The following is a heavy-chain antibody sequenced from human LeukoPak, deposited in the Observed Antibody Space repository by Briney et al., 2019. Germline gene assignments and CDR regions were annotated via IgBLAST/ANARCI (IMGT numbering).Heavy chain of an antibody. Sequence: GGSRRLSCSASGFPFRSYAVHWVRQAPGKGLEYISSISRNGDSTYYADSVKGRFTISRDNSKNTLSLHMSSLKPDDTAVYYCVKSDNIVGATYFDYWGQGTLVTVSS. J-gene: IGHJ4*02. D-gene: IGHD1-26*01. CDR3: VKSDNIVGATYFDY. CDR1: GFPFRSYA. V-gene: IGHV3-64D*09. CDR2: ISRNGDST.